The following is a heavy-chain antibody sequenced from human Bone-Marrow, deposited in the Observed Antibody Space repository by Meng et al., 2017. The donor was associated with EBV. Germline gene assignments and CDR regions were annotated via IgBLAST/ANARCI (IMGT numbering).Heavy chain of an antibody. V-gene: IGHV4-34*01. CDR1: GRHFNGYY. CDR2: INHRGTS. Sequence: QVLLCQGGAVVLKLSYTLSLTCPVYGRHFNGYYGTWIRHTPGTGLEWIGEINHRGTSYHNPSLKSRVTISVDTSKNQFSLRLSSVTAADTAVYFCARGDLTDAFDIWGQGTMVTVSS. J-gene: IGHJ3*02. CDR3: ARGDLTDAFDI.